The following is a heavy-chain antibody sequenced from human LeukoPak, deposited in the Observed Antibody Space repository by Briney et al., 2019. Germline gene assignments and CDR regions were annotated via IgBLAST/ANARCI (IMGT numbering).Heavy chain of an antibody. V-gene: IGHV3-53*01. J-gene: IGHJ4*02. Sequence: PGGSLRLSCAASGFNVSSSYMSWVRQAPGKGLEWVSVIYSGGSTYYADSVKGRFTISRDNSKSTLYLQMNSLRAEDAAVYYCARVPDYWGQGTLVTVSS. CDR3: ARVPDY. CDR1: GFNVSSSY. CDR2: IYSGGST.